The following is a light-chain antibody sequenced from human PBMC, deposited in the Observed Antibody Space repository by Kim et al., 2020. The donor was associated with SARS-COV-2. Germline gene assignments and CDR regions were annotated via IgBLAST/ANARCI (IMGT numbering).Light chain of an antibody. CDR1: SLRSYY. CDR3: NSRDSSDNHVV. Sequence: SSELTQDPAVSMALGQTVRITCQGDSLRSYYASWYQQKPGQAPLLVIYGKNNRPSGIPDRFSGSSSGNTASLTITGAQAEDEADYYCNSRDSSDNHVVFG. J-gene: IGLJ2*01. V-gene: IGLV3-19*01. CDR2: GKN.